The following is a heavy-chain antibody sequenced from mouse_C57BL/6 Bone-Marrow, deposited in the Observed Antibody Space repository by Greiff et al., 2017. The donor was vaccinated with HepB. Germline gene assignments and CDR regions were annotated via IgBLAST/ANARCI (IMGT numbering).Heavy chain of an antibody. J-gene: IGHJ4*01. V-gene: IGHV1-72*01. CDR1: GYTFTSYW. Sequence: QVQLQQPGAELVKPGASVKLSCKASGYTFTSYWMHWVKQRPGRGLEWIGRIDPNSGGTKYNEKFKSKATLTVDKSSSTAYMQLSSLTSEDSAVYYVAIIYYDYDVATCYAMDYWGKGTSVTVSS. CDR3: AIIYYDYDVATCYAMDY. D-gene: IGHD2-4*01. CDR2: IDPNSGGT.